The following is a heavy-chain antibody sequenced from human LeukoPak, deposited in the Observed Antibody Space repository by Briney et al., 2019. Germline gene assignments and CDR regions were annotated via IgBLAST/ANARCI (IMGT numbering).Heavy chain of an antibody. D-gene: IGHD4-17*01. J-gene: IGHJ4*02. Sequence: SETLSLTCTVSGGSISINYWSWIRQPPGKGLEWIGYIYYSGSTNYNPSLKSRVTISVDTSKNQFSLKLSSVTAADTAVYYCATSNDYGDFYFDYWGQGTLVTVSS. V-gene: IGHV4-59*01. CDR2: IYYSGST. CDR3: ATSNDYGDFYFDY. CDR1: GGSISINY.